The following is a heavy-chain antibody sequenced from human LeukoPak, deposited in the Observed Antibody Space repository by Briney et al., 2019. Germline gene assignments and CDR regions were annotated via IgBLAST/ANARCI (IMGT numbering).Heavy chain of an antibody. J-gene: IGHJ4*02. D-gene: IGHD6-13*01. Sequence: GASVKVSCKTSGYTFTGYYIHWVRQAPGQGLEWMGWINPNNGGTNYAQKFQGRVTMTRDTSISTAYMELTRLRSDGTAVYYCARDRYTSSWTTAFDYWGQGTLVTVSS. CDR3: ARDRYTSSWTTAFDY. CDR1: GYTFTGYY. CDR2: INPNNGGT. V-gene: IGHV1-2*02.